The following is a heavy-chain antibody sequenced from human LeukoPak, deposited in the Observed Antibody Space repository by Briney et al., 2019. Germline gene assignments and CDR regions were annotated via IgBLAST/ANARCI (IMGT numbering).Heavy chain of an antibody. Sequence: GGSLRLSCAASGLTLSIHWMSWVPPAPGEGRGWGANIRQDGSEKYYVDSVKERSSIYRDNAKNSLYLQMNNLRAEHTAVYYCARDYYTNHYGMDVWGQETTVTVSS. CDR1: GLTLSIHW. CDR2: IRQDGSEK. J-gene: IGHJ6*01. D-gene: IGHD3-22*01. CDR3: ARDYYTNHYGMDV. V-gene: IGHV3-7*01.